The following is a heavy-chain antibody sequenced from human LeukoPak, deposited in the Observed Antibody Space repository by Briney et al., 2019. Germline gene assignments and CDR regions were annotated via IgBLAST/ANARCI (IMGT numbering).Heavy chain of an antibody. CDR1: GASISNYY. J-gene: IGHJ3*02. V-gene: IGHV4-4*09. Sequence: PSETLSLTCTVPGASISNYYYSWIRQPPRKGLELIGYTSTSGSTYYNPSLKSRVTISVDTSKHQFSLKLSSVTAADTAVYYCARDTYYYDSSGYAFDIWGQGTMVTVSS. D-gene: IGHD3-22*01. CDR3: ARDTYYYDSSGYAFDI. CDR2: TSTSGST.